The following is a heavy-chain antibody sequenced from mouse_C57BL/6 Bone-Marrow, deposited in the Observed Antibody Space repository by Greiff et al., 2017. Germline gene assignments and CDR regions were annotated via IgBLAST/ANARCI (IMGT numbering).Heavy chain of an antibody. D-gene: IGHD1-1*01. CDR2: IRSKSSNYAT. J-gene: IGHJ4*01. Sequence: GGGLVQPKGSLKLSCAASGFTFNTYAMHWVRQAPGKGLEWVARIRSKSSNYATYYADSVKDRFTISRDDSQSMLYQQMNNLKTEDTAMYYCVREPLGHSSYEREMDYWGQETSVTVSS. CDR3: VREPLGHSSYEREMDY. V-gene: IGHV10-3*01. CDR1: GFTFNTYA.